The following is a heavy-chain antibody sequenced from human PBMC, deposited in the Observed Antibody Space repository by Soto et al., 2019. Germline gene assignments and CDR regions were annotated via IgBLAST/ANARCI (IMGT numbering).Heavy chain of an antibody. J-gene: IGHJ3*02. CDR2: IYYSGST. D-gene: IGHD2-15*01. V-gene: IGHV4-31*03. Sequence: SETLSLTCTVSGSSISSGGYYWSWIRQHPGKGLEWIGYIYYSGSTYYNPSLKSRVTISVDTSKNQFSLKLSSVTAADTAVYYCARDYGILKLGAFDIWGQGTMVTVSS. CDR1: GSSISSGGYY. CDR3: ARDYGILKLGAFDI.